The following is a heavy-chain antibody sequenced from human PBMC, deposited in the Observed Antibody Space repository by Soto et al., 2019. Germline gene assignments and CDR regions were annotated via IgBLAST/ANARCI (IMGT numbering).Heavy chain of an antibody. V-gene: IGHV4-4*07. J-gene: IGHJ6*02. D-gene: IGHD6-19*01. CDR3: ARDREAGYNFYYGMDV. CDR2: IYTSASI. Sequence: TLSLTCSVSGADINTYSWTWIRQPAGKGLEWIGRIYTSASINYNPSLKGRVTLSVDTSTNQVSLRLASVTAADTAIYYCARDREAGYNFYYGMDVWGQGTTVTVSS. CDR1: GADINTYS.